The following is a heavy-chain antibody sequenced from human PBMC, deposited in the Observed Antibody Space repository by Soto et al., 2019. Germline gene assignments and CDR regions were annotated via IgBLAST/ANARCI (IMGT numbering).Heavy chain of an antibody. Sequence: PSETLSLTCTVSGGSTSSYYWSWIRQPPGKGLEWIGYIYYSGSTNYNPSLKSRVTISVDTSKNQFSLKLSSVTAADTAVYYCARGSLFPHYYDSSGYYTGGYYYGMDVWGQGTTVTVS. J-gene: IGHJ6*02. CDR2: IYYSGST. D-gene: IGHD3-22*01. CDR1: GGSTSSYY. CDR3: ARGSLFPHYYDSSGYYTGGYYYGMDV. V-gene: IGHV4-59*01.